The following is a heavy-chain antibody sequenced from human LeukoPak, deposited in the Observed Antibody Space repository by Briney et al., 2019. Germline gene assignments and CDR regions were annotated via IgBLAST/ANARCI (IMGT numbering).Heavy chain of an antibody. CDR1: GGSISSYY. D-gene: IGHD3-22*01. V-gene: IGHV4-59*01. CDR2: IYYSGST. Sequence: SETLSLTCTVSGGSISSYYWSWIRQPPGKGLEWIGYIYYSGSTNYNPPLKSRVTISVDTSKNQFTLKLSSVTAADTAVYYCAIETGSVVTPFDIWGQGTMVTVSS. CDR3: AIETGSVVTPFDI. J-gene: IGHJ3*02.